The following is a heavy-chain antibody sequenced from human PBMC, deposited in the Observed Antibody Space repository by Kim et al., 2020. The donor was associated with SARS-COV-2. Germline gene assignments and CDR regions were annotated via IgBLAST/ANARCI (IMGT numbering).Heavy chain of an antibody. J-gene: IGHJ6*02. D-gene: IGHD6-13*01. CDR1: GYSFTSYW. CDR3: ARHGIAAAGYYYYGMDV. CDR2: IYPGDSDT. V-gene: IGHV5-51*01. Sequence: GESLKISCKGSGYSFTSYWIGWVRQMPGKGLEWMGIIYPGDSDTRYSPSFQGQVTISADKSISTAYLQWSSLKASDTAMYYCARHGIAAAGYYYYGMDVWGQGTTVTVSS.